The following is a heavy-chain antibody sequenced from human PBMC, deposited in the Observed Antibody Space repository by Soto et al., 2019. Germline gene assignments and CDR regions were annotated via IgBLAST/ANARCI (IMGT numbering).Heavy chain of an antibody. V-gene: IGHV3-23*01. CDR2: ISGTGGNT. D-gene: IGHD2-8*01. CDR3: TKDRWSPLKGYFDV. Sequence: EVQLSESGGGLVQPGGSLRLSCTASGFTFSTYAMGWVRQAPGKGLEWVVGISGTGGNTYYADSVKGRFTISRDNSKNTVYLRMDSLRVDDTAVYYCTKDRWSPLKGYFDVWGRGTLVTVSS. CDR1: GFTFSTYA. J-gene: IGHJ2*01.